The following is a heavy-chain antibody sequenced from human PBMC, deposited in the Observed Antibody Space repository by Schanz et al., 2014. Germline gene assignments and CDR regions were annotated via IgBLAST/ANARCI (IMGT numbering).Heavy chain of an antibody. V-gene: IGHV4-39*01. CDR3: ARHSGYYYYYGMDV. CDR2: IYYSGST. Sequence: QLQLQESGPGLVKPSETLSLTCTVSGGSISSSSYYWGWIRQPPGKGLEWIGSIYYSGSTYYNPSLKSHVPIPVDPSKTHFPLKLSSVTAADTAVYCARHSGYYYYYGMDVWGQGTTVTVSS. J-gene: IGHJ6*02. CDR1: GGSISSSSYY.